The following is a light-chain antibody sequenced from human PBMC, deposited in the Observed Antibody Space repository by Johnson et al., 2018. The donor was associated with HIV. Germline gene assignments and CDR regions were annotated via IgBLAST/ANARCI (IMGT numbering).Light chain of an antibody. CDR3: GTWDSSLRKV. V-gene: IGLV1-51*02. CDR1: NSNIGNNY. J-gene: IGLJ1*01. Sequence: QSVLTQPPSVSAAPGQKVTISCSGSNSNIGNNYVSWYRQLPGTAPKLLIYENNKRPSGIPNRFSGSKSGTSATLGITGLQTGDEADYYCGTWDSSLRKVFGNGTKVTVL. CDR2: ENN.